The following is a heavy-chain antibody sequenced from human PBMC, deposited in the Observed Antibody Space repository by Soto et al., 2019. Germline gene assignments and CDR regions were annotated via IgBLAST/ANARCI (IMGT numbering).Heavy chain of an antibody. V-gene: IGHV5-51*01. CDR2: FYPGDSTS. CDR1: GYSFISYW. D-gene: IGHD2-2*03. CDR3: ARIIGYCRNNDCSWTFDI. Sequence: GESLKISCKTSGYSFISYWVAWVRQKPGKGLEWMGAFYPGDSTSTYSPSFQGQVTISVDKSISTAYLHLSSLKASDTAMYYCARIIGYCRNNDCSWTFDIWGQGTTVTVSS. J-gene: IGHJ3*02.